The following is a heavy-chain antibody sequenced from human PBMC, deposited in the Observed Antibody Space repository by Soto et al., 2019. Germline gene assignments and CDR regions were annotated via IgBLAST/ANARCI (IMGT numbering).Heavy chain of an antibody. CDR2: INPSGGST. J-gene: IGHJ6*03. CDR3: ARDLSDSYYYYYMDV. D-gene: IGHD3-3*01. CDR1: GYTFTSYY. V-gene: IGHV1-46*01. Sequence: ASVKVSCKASGYTFTSYYMHWVRQAPGQGLEWMGIINPSGGSTSYAQKFQGRVTMTRDTSTSTVYMELSSLRSADTAVYYCARDLSDSYYYYYMDVWGKGTTVTVSS.